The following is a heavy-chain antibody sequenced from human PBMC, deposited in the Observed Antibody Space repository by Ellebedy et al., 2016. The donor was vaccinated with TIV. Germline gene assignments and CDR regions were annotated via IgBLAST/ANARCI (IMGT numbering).Heavy chain of an antibody. J-gene: IGHJ4*02. CDR3: ARAVGGSGAY. D-gene: IGHD3-3*01. V-gene: IGHV3-7*01. CDR2: IKPDGSGK. CDR1: GFTFSSYW. Sequence: GGSLRLSXAASGFTFSSYWMHWVRQAPGKGLEWVANIKPDGSGKYYVDSVRGRFTISRDNAKNSLYLQMNSLRAEDMAVYYCARAVGGSGAYWGQGTLVTVSS.